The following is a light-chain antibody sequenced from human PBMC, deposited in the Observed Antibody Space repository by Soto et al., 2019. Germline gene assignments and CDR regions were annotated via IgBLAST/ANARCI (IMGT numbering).Light chain of an antibody. CDR1: QSVSKY. Sequence: IVLTQSPGTLSSSPGERATLSCRASQSVSKYLAWYQQKPGQAPRLLIYGASTRATGLPARFSGSGSGTEFTLTLSSLQSEDFAVYYCQNYSYWPINFGHGTRLEIK. V-gene: IGKV3-15*01. CDR2: GAS. CDR3: QNYSYWPIN. J-gene: IGKJ5*01.